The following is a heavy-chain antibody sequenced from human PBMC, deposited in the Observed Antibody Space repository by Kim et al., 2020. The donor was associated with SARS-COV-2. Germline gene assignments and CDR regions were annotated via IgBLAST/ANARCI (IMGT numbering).Heavy chain of an antibody. CDR1: GGAISRYF. V-gene: IGHV4-4*07. J-gene: IGHJ4*02. Sequence: SETLSLTCTVSGGAISRYFWNWVRQPAGKGLEWLGRVFASGDTNFNPSVKNRISMSIDTPRNEISLKLTSVNAADTALYYCVREDVALEGGFDSWGQGTRVIISS. D-gene: IGHD1-1*01. CDR2: VFASGDT. CDR3: VREDVALEGGFDS.